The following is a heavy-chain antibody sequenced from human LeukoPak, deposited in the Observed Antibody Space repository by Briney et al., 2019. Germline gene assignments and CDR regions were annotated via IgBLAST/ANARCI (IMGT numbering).Heavy chain of an antibody. CDR3: VKDLYSYSFDY. V-gene: IGHV3-64D*09. J-gene: IGHJ4*02. D-gene: IGHD2-8*01. Sequence: PGGSLRLSCSASGFTFRNYGMHWVRHAPGKGLEYVSTISSYGGSTYYADLVKGRFTISRDNSKNTLYLQMSSLRAEGTAVYYCVKDLYSYSFDYWGQGTLVTVSS. CDR2: ISSYGGST. CDR1: GFTFRNYG.